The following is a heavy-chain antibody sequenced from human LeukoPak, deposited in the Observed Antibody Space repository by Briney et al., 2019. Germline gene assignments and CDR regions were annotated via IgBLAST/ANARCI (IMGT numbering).Heavy chain of an antibody. CDR2: ISGSGGST. CDR1: GFTFSSYA. D-gene: IGHD3-10*01. V-gene: IGHV3-23*01. Sequence: PGGSLRLSCAASGFTFSSYAMSWVRQAPGKGLEWVSAISGSGGSTYYADSVKGRFTISRDNSKNTLYLQMNSLRAEDTAVYYCARAPRLLTYGFDYWGQGTLVTVSS. J-gene: IGHJ4*02. CDR3: ARAPRLLTYGFDY.